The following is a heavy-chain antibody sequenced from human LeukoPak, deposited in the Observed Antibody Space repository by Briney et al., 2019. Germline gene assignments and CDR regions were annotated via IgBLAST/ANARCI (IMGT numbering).Heavy chain of an antibody. CDR3: AKDSGGGDCAFDY. D-gene: IGHD2-21*02. J-gene: IGHJ4*02. CDR1: GFSFSSYN. Sequence: GGTLRLFCAASGFSFSSYNMHWVRQAPGKGLEWVGFTWNHGNDQDYADSVKGRFTISRDNSKNTLYLQMNSLRAEDTAVYYCAKDSGGGDCAFDYWGQGTLVTVSS. V-gene: IGHV3-30*02. CDR2: TWNHGNDQ.